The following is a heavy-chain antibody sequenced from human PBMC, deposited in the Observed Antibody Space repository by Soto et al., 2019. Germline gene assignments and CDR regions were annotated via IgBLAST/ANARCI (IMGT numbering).Heavy chain of an antibody. Sequence: SVKVSCKASGGTFSSYAISWVRQAPGQGLEWMGGIIPIFGTANYAQKFQGRVTITADESTSTAYMELSSLRSEDTAVYYCARDLYSTSWYVRAYDMWGQGTMVTVSS. J-gene: IGHJ3*02. CDR3: ARDLYSTSWYVRAYDM. D-gene: IGHD6-13*01. V-gene: IGHV1-69*13. CDR2: IIPIFGTA. CDR1: GGTFSSYA.